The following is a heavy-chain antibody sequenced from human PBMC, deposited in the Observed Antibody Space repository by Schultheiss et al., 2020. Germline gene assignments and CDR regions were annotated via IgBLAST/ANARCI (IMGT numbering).Heavy chain of an antibody. V-gene: IGHV1-24*01. J-gene: IGHJ3*01. CDR3: AADDLSSSC. CDR1: GYTFTGYY. CDR2: FDPEDGET. D-gene: IGHD6-13*01. Sequence: ASVKVSCKASGYTFTGYYIHWVRQAPGNGLEWMGGFDPEDGETIYAQKFQERVTITRDMSTSTAYMELSSLRSEDTAVYYCAADDLSSSCWGQGTMVNVSS.